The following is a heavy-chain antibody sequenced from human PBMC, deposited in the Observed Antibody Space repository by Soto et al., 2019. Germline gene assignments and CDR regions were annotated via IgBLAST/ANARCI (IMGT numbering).Heavy chain of an antibody. Sequence: QVQLVQSGAEVKKPGSSVKVSCTASGGTFSSYAISWVRQAPGQGLEWMGGIIPIFGTANYAQKFQGRVKITADESTSTAYMELSSLRSEDTAVYYCARDTYCSGGSCYSPVGDYYYYGMDVWGQGTTVTVSS. J-gene: IGHJ6*02. V-gene: IGHV1-69*01. CDR2: IIPIFGTA. CDR1: GGTFSSYA. CDR3: ARDTYCSGGSCYSPVGDYYYYGMDV. D-gene: IGHD2-15*01.